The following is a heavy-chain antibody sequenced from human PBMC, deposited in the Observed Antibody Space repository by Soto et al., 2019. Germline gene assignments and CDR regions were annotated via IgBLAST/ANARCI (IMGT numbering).Heavy chain of an antibody. V-gene: IGHV3-33*01. J-gene: IGHJ4*02. CDR2: IWYDGTQK. CDR3: ARAGGTTVTGLWRFYS. D-gene: IGHD4-17*01. CDR1: GFTFNTYS. Sequence: HGGSLRLSSEASGFTFNTYSMHRVRQPPGKGLEWLAAIWYDGTQKYYADSVKGRFIISRDNSKKTLYLEMNSLRAEDTAVYYCARAGGTTVTGLWRFYSWGQGTLFTVSS.